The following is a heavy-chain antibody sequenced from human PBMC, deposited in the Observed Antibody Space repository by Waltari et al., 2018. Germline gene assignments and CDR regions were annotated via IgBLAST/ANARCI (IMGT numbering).Heavy chain of an antibody. Sequence: QVQLVESGGGVVQPGRSLGLSCAASGFPFSTYTMHWVRQAPGKGLEWVALILYDGSNTYYADSVKGRFTISRDNSKNTLYLQMNSLRPDDRAVYYCTRGSTTAARCMDSWGQGTLVTVSS. CDR3: TRGSTTAARCMDS. CDR2: ILYDGSNT. J-gene: IGHJ4*02. D-gene: IGHD6-6*01. CDR1: GFPFSTYT. V-gene: IGHV3-30*01.